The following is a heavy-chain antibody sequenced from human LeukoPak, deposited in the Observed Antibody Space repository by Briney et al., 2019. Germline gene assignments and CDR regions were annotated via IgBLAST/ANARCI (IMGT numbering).Heavy chain of an antibody. CDR3: ARESFPAVAARRGLNY. Sequence: GASEKVSCKASGYTFTGYYMHWVRQAPGQGLEWMGWINPNSGGTNYAQKFQGRVTMTRDTSISTVYMEMSRLRSDDTAVYYCARESFPAVAARRGLNYWGQGTLVAVSS. D-gene: IGHD6-6*01. CDR1: GYTFTGYY. J-gene: IGHJ4*02. CDR2: INPNSGGT. V-gene: IGHV1-2*02.